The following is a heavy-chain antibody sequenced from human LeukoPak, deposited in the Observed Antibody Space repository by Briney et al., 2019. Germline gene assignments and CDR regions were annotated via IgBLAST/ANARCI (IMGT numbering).Heavy chain of an antibody. D-gene: IGHD3-10*01. V-gene: IGHV3-66*01. Sequence: GGSLRLSCAASGFTFSSDAMSWVRQAPGKGLEWVSVIYSGGSTYYADSVKGRFTISRDNSKNTLYLQMNSLRAEDTAVYYCARDQGLLWFGELRARWDYWGQGTLVTVSS. CDR3: ARDQGLLWFGELRARWDY. CDR1: GFTFSSDA. CDR2: IYSGGST. J-gene: IGHJ4*02.